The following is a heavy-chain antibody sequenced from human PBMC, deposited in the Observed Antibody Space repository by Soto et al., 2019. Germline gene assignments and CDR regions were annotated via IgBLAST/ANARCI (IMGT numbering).Heavy chain of an antibody. CDR1: GGTFSSYA. V-gene: IGHV1-69*13. Sequence: SVKVSCKASGGTFSSYAISWVRQAPGQGLEWMGGIIPIFGTANYAQKFQGRVTITADESTSTAYMELSSLRSEDTAVYYCAREKDGYPSFPFDYGGQGTLVTVS. CDR3: AREKDGYPSFPFDY. J-gene: IGHJ4*02. D-gene: IGHD5-12*01. CDR2: IIPIFGTA.